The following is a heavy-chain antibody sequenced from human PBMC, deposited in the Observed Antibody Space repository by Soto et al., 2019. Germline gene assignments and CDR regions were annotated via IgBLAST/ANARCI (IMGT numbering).Heavy chain of an antibody. CDR3: ARERSEVGGNRYGMDV. Sequence: GGSLRLSCAASGFTVSSNYMSWVRQAPGKGLEWVSVIYSGGSTYYADSVKGRFTIYRDNSKNTLYLQMNSLRAEDTAVYYCARERSEVGGNRYGMDVWGQGTTVTVSS. CDR2: IYSGGST. D-gene: IGHD3-16*01. V-gene: IGHV3-53*01. J-gene: IGHJ6*02. CDR1: GFTVSSNY.